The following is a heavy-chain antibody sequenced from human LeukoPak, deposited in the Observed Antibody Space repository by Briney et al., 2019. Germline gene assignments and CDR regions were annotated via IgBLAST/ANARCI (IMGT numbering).Heavy chain of an antibody. CDR3: ATHGYSELRYFDWSTNE. CDR1: GFTFSSHW. CDR2: IKEDGSEK. J-gene: IGHJ4*02. Sequence: GGSLRLSCVVSGFTFSSHWMSWVRQAPGRGLEWVANIKEDGSEKYYVDSVKGRFTISRDSAKKSLYLQMDSLRAEDTAVYYCATHGYSELRYFDWSTNEWGQGTLVTVSS. V-gene: IGHV3-7*01. D-gene: IGHD3-9*01.